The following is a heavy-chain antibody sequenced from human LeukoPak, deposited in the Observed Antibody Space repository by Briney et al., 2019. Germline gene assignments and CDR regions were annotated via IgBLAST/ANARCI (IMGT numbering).Heavy chain of an antibody. Sequence: ASVKVSCKDSGYTFTYYYMHWVRQAPGQRLEWMGWINLNSGGTGYALKFQGRVMMTRYTSISTAYMELSRLRSDDTAVYYCARDYLWGGSDAFALWREGTMVIVSS. CDR1: GYTFTYYY. D-gene: IGHD3-16*01. CDR2: INLNSGGT. V-gene: IGHV1-2*02. CDR3: ARDYLWGGSDAFAL. J-gene: IGHJ3*01.